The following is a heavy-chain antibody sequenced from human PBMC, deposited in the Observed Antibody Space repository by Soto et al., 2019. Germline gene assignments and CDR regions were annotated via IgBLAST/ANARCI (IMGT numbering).Heavy chain of an antibody. CDR1: GFSLTTRGVG. CDR3: AHRVLRTVFGLVTTTAIYFDF. D-gene: IGHD3-3*01. V-gene: IGHV2-5*02. J-gene: IGHJ4*02. CDR2: IYWDDDK. Sequence: QITLNESGPTQVKPRQTLTLTCTFPGFSLTTRGVGVGWIRQSPGKAPEWLALIYWDDDKRYSPSLKSRLTITKDTSKNQVVLTMADLDPADTATYYCAHRVLRTVFGLVTTTAIYFDFWGQGTPVAVSS.